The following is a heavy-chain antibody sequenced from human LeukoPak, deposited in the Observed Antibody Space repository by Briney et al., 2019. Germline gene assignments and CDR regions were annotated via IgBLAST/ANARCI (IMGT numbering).Heavy chain of an antibody. CDR3: ALVPAAIRGYYYYGMDV. V-gene: IGHV3-9*01. D-gene: IGHD2-2*02. CDR1: GFTFDDYA. Sequence: GGSLRLSCAASGFTFDDYAMHWVRQAPGKGLERVSGISWNSGSIGYADSVKGRFTISRDNAKNSLYLQMNSLRAEDTALYYCALVPAAIRGYYYYGMDVWGQGTTVTVFS. CDR2: ISWNSGSI. J-gene: IGHJ6*02.